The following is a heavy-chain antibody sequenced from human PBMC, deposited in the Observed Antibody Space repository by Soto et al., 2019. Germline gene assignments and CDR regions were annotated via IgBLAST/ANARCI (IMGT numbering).Heavy chain of an antibody. CDR2: ISSSSSTI. J-gene: IGHJ2*01. V-gene: IGHV3-48*01. Sequence: EVQLVESGGGLVQPGGSLRLSCAASGFTFSSYSMNWVRQAPGKGLEWVSYISSSSSTIYYADSVKGRFTISRDNAKNSLYLQMNSLRAEDTAVYYCARAPGGPRSNWYFDLWGRGTLVTVSS. CDR1: GFTFSSYS. D-gene: IGHD3-16*01. CDR3: ARAPGGPRSNWYFDL.